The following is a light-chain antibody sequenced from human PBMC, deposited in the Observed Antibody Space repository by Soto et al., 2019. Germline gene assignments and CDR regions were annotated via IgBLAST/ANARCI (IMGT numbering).Light chain of an antibody. Sequence: ACRTGRDVSGRHLAWYQQNPGQAPRLVIYETSSRAAGIPDRFSCCGPGTDFTLAIRSLQSEYTAVYFCQHYCTAAGSFAHGTRLEI. CDR2: ETS. J-gene: IGKJ5*01. CDR1: RDVSGRH. CDR3: QHYCTAAGS. V-gene: IGKV3-20*01.